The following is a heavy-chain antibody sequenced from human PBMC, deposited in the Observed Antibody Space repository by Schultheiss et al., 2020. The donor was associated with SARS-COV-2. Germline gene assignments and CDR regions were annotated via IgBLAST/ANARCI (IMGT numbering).Heavy chain of an antibody. CDR3: ARDGPGYCSGGSCYDY. V-gene: IGHV3-72*01. J-gene: IGHJ4*02. CDR2: TRNKANSYTT. CDR1: GFTFSNAW. D-gene: IGHD2-15*01. Sequence: GGSLRLSCAASGFTFSNAWMSWVRQAQGKGLEWVGRTRNKANSYTTEYAASVKGRFTISRDDSKNSLYLQMNSLKTEDTAVYYCARDGPGYCSGGSCYDYWGQGTLVTVSS.